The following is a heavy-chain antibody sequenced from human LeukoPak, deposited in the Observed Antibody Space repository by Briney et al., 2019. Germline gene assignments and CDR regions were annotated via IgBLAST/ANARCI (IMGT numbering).Heavy chain of an antibody. J-gene: IGHJ4*02. D-gene: IGHD4-17*01. V-gene: IGHV6-1*01. Sequence: SQTLSLTCAISGDSVSSSSAAWNWIRQSPSRGLEWLGRTYYRSRWYNDYAVSVKSRTTINPDTSKNQFSLQLNSVTPEDSAVYYCASSYGDNFDYWGQGTLVTVSS. CDR1: GDSVSSSSAA. CDR2: TYYRSRWYN. CDR3: ASSYGDNFDY.